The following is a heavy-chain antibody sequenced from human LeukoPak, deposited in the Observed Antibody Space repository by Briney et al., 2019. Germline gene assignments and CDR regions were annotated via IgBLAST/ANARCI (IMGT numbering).Heavy chain of an antibody. D-gene: IGHD2-2*02. CDR3: TTIPVNYCHSATCYSYFDY. V-gene: IGHV3-15*01. CDR1: GFMFSSNW. Sequence: GGSLRLSCAASGFMFSSNWMSWVRLAPGKGLEWVGRINADGGTTDYAAPVKGRFTISRDDSKNTLSLQMDSLKTEDTAVYYCTTIPVNYCHSATCYSYFDYWGQGTLVTVSS. CDR2: INADGGTT. J-gene: IGHJ4*02.